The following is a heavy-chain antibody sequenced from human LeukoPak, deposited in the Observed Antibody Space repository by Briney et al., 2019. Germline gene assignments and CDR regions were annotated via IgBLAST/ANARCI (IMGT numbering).Heavy chain of an antibody. J-gene: IGHJ4*02. CDR1: GGSISGYY. V-gene: IGHV4-59*01. CDR2: IHYSGIT. D-gene: IGHD1-7*01. CDR3: ARTKLSVNYNFDY. Sequence: PSETLSLSCTVSGGSISGYYWSWIRLPPGKGLEWIGYIHYSGITKYSASLKSRLTLSVDASKNHLSLKLTSVTAADTAVYYCARTKLSVNYNFDYWGQGTLVTVSS.